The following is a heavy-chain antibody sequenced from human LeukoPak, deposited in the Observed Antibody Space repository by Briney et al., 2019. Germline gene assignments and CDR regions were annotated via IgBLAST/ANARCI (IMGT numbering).Heavy chain of an antibody. J-gene: IGHJ4*02. CDR1: GGSISSSSYY. D-gene: IGHD6-13*01. CDR2: IYYSGST. V-gene: IGHV4-39*01. CDR3: ARRYGVIAAPFDY. Sequence: PSETLSLTCTVSGGSISSSSYYSGWIRQPPGKGLEWIGSIYYSGSTYYNPSLKSRVTISVDTSKNQFSLTLSSVTAADTAVYYCARRYGVIAAPFDYWGQGTLVTVSS.